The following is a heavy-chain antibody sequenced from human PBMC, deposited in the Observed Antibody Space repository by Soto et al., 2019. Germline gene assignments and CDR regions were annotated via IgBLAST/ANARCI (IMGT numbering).Heavy chain of an antibody. CDR1: GYIFVNYG. CDR2: ISPYSGNT. J-gene: IGHJ6*02. Sequence: QVQLVQSGDEVRKPGSSVKVACKACGYIFVNYGIAWVRLAHGLGLEWMGWISPYSGNTHYASKVQGRLTMTTDTSTSTAYMDLGSLTSDDTAVYYCAMVDNYATPTPQDVWGQGTTVTVSS. V-gene: IGHV1-18*01. D-gene: IGHD5-12*01. CDR3: AMVDNYATPTPQDV.